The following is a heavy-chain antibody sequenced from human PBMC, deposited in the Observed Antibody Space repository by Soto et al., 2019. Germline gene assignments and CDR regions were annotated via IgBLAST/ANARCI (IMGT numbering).Heavy chain of an antibody. D-gene: IGHD6-19*01. Sequence: GGSLRLSCAASGFTFSSYGMHWVRQAPGKGLEWVAVIWYDGSNKYYADSVKGRFTISRDNSKNTLYLQMNSLRAEDTAVYYCAREDLQWLEQGFDYWGQGTLVTV. CDR2: IWYDGSNK. J-gene: IGHJ4*02. V-gene: IGHV3-33*01. CDR3: AREDLQWLEQGFDY. CDR1: GFTFSSYG.